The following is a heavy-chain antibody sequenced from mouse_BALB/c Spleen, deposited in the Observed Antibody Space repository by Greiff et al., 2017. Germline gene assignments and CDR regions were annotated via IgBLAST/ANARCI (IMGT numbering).Heavy chain of an antibody. CDR3: ARKRGNYAYFDY. CDR1: GFSLTSYG. V-gene: IGHV2-2*02. J-gene: IGHJ2*01. CDR2: IWSGGST. Sequence: VHLVESGPGLVQPSQSLSITCTVSGFSLTSYGVHWVRQSPGKGLEWLGVIWSGGSTDYNAAFISRLSISKDNSKSQVFFKMNSLQANDTAIYYCARKRGNYAYFDYWGQGTTLTVSS. D-gene: IGHD2-1*01.